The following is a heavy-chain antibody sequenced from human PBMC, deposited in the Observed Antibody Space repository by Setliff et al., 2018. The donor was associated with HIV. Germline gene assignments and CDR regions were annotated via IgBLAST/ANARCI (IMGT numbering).Heavy chain of an antibody. Sequence: LSLTCTVSGGSISSYYWSWIRQPPGKGLEWIGYIYYSGSTNYNPSLKSRVTISVDTSKNQFSRKLSYVTAADTAGYYCARIDSSGYLQHWGQGTLVTVSS. CDR2: IYYSGST. D-gene: IGHD3-22*01. CDR1: GGSISSYY. CDR3: ARIDSSGYLQH. J-gene: IGHJ1*01. V-gene: IGHV4-59*08.